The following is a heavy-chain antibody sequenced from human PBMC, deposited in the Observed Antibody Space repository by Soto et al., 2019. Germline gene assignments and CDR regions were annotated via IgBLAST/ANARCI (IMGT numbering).Heavy chain of an antibody. Sequence: GGSLRLSCAASGFTFSSYAMSWVRQAPGKGLEWVSAISGSGGSTYYADSVKGRFTISRDNSKNTLYLQMNSLRAEDTAVYYCAKDHVLEDYDFWNYYYMDVWGKGTTVTVSS. V-gene: IGHV3-23*01. CDR3: AKDHVLEDYDFWNYYYMDV. D-gene: IGHD3-3*01. CDR2: ISGSGGST. J-gene: IGHJ6*03. CDR1: GFTFSSYA.